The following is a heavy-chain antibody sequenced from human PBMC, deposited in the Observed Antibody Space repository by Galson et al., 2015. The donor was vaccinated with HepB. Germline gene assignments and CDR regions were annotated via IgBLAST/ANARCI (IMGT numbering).Heavy chain of an antibody. CDR3: AKDSIRDIDDFWNGYSASEH. V-gene: IGHV3-23*01. CDR1: GLTFRNYA. D-gene: IGHD3-3*01. J-gene: IGHJ1*01. Sequence: SLRLSCVASGLTFRNYAMSWVRQAPGKGLEWVSAVSGGGTSTFYADSVKGRFTISRDSSRSTLYLYIDSLRAEDTAVYYCAKDSIRDIDDFWNGYSASEHWGQGTLVTVSS. CDR2: VSGGGTST.